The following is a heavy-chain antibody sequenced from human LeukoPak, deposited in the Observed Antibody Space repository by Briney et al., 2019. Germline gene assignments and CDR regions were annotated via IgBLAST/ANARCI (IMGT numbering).Heavy chain of an antibody. J-gene: IGHJ4*02. CDR2: IYYSGST. Sequence: SETLSLTCSVSGGYISSYYWSWIRQPPGKGLEWIGYIYYSGSTNYNSSLKSRVTISVDTSKNQFSLNLTSVTAADTAVYYCARPRLLYGSGPILVWGQGNLVTVSS. D-gene: IGHD3-10*01. V-gene: IGHV4-59*12. CDR3: ARPRLLYGSGPILV. CDR1: GGYISSYY.